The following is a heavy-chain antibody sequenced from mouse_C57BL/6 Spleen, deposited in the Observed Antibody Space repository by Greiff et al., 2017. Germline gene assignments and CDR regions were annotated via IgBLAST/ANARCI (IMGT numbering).Heavy chain of an antibody. Sequence: QVQLQQPGAELVRPGSSVKLSCKASGYTFTSYWMHWVKQRPIQGLEWIGNIDPSDSETHYTQKFKDKATLTVDKSSSTTYMQLSSLTSEDSAVYYCARGLYYYGSSFYAMDYWGQGTSVTVSS. V-gene: IGHV1-52*01. J-gene: IGHJ4*01. CDR2: IDPSDSET. CDR3: ARGLYYYGSSFYAMDY. D-gene: IGHD1-1*01. CDR1: GYTFTSYW.